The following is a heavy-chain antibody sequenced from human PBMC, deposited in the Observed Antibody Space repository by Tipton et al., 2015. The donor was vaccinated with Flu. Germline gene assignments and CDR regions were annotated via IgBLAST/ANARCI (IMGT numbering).Heavy chain of an antibody. J-gene: IGHJ4*02. CDR3: ARGGDSSGWYTY. D-gene: IGHD6-19*01. CDR1: GGSFSGYY. CDR2: INHSGST. V-gene: IGHV4-34*01. Sequence: GLVKPSATLSLTCAVYGGSFSGYYWSWIRQPPGKGLEWIGEINHSGSTNYNPSLKSRVTISVDTSKNQFSMKLSSVTAADTAVYYCARGGDSSGWYTYWGQGTL.